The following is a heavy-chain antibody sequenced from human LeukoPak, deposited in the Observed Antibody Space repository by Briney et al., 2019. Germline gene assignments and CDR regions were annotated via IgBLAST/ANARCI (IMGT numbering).Heavy chain of an antibody. CDR1: GFTFDRFT. CDR2: INRRGHT. D-gene: IGHD4/OR15-4a*01. Sequence: GGSLRLSCAASGFTFDRFTIHWVRQTPGKGLEWVSLINRRGHTFYADSVKGRFTISRDNSKNTLYLQMNSLRAEDTAVYYCARRAGAYSHPYDYWGQGTLVTVFS. CDR3: ARRAGAYSHPYDY. V-gene: IGHV3-43*01. J-gene: IGHJ4*02.